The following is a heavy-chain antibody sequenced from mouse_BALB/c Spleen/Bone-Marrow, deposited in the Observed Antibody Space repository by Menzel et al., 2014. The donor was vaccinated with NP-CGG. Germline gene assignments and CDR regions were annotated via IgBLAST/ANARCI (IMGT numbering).Heavy chain of an antibody. CDR3: ARGIITLYYYTMDY. D-gene: IGHD1-2*01. CDR1: GYTFTDYN. Sequence: EVQLVESGPELVKPGASVKISCKASGYTFTDYNMHWVKQGHGKSLEWIGYIYPNNGGTGYNQKFKNKATLTEDNSSSTAYMELRSLTSEDSAVYYCARGIITLYYYTMDYWGQGTSVTVSS. J-gene: IGHJ4*01. CDR2: IYPNNGGT. V-gene: IGHV1S29*02.